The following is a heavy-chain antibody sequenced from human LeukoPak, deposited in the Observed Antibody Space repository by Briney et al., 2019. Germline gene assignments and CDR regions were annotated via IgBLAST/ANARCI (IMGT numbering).Heavy chain of an antibody. J-gene: IGHJ4*02. V-gene: IGHV4-61*01. CDR3: ARMPRNYFDY. CDR2: IYYSGST. Sequence: SETLSLTCTVSGGSISSGSYYWSWIRQPPGKGLEWIGYIYYSGSTNYNPSLKSRVTISVDTSKNQFSLKLSSVTAADTAVYYCARMPRNYFDYWGQGTLVTVSS. D-gene: IGHD2-2*01. CDR1: GGSISSGSYY.